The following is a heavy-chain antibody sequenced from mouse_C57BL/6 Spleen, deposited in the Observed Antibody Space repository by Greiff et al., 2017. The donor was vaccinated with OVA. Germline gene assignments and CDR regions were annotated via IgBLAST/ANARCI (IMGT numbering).Heavy chain of an antibody. CDR3: ARDENYDYDGAFAY. CDR2: ISYDGSN. CDR1: GYSITSGYY. Sequence: EVKLMESGPGLVKPSQSLSLTCSVTGYSITSGYYWNWIRQFPGNKLEWMGYISYDGSNNYNPSLKNRISITRDTSKNQFFLKLNSVTTEDTATYYCARDENYDYDGAFAYWGQGTLVTVSA. D-gene: IGHD2-4*01. J-gene: IGHJ3*01. V-gene: IGHV3-6*01.